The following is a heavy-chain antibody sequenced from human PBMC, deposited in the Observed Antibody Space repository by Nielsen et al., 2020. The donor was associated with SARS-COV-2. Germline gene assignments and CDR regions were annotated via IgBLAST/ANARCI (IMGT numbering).Heavy chain of an antibody. Sequence: SETLSLTCTVSGGSISSYYWSWIRQPPGKGLEWIGYIYYSGSTNYNPSLKSRVTISVDTSKNQFSLKLSSVTAADTAVYYCARETYYEGPGFDPWGQGTLVTVSS. V-gene: IGHV4-59*01. CDR2: IYYSGST. D-gene: IGHD3-22*01. J-gene: IGHJ5*02. CDR3: ARETYYEGPGFDP. CDR1: GGSISSYY.